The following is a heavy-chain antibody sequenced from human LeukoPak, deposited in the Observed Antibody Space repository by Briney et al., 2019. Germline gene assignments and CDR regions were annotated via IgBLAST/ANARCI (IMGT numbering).Heavy chain of an antibody. J-gene: IGHJ6*02. Sequence: SETLSLTCTVSGGSMSPYHWGWIRQPPGQVLEWIGHIYDSGSTKYNPSLKSRVTISVDTSKNQFSLKLTSVTAADTAVYYCARMMDIAWGMDVWGQGTTVTVSS. CDR3: ARMMDIAWGMDV. D-gene: IGHD2-21*01. V-gene: IGHV4-59*01. CDR2: IYDSGST. CDR1: GGSMSPYH.